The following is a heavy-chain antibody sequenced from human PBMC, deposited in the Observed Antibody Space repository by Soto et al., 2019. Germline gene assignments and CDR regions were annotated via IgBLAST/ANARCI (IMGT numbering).Heavy chain of an antibody. Sequence: GASVKVSCKASGYTFPGYYMHWVRQAPGQGLEWMGWINPNSGGTNYAQKFQGWVTMTRDTSISTAYMELSRLRSDDTAVYYCARDRGYCSSTSCSRNNDAFDIWGQGTMVTVSS. V-gene: IGHV1-2*04. J-gene: IGHJ3*02. CDR1: GYTFPGYY. D-gene: IGHD2-2*01. CDR3: ARDRGYCSSTSCSRNNDAFDI. CDR2: INPNSGGT.